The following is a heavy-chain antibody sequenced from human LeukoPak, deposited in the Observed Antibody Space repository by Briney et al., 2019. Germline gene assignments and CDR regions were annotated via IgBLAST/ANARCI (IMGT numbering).Heavy chain of an antibody. Sequence: LSETLSLTWTVPAASIISYYLSWIRQSAGKVQELIGRIYNSGSTNYNPSLKSRVTMSIDTSKNQFSLKVTSATAADTAMYYCARDIQVVQGTGGSSGWYRFFDYWGQGILVTVS. CDR1: AASIISYY. CDR3: ARDIQVVQGTGGSSGWYRFFDY. J-gene: IGHJ4*02. V-gene: IGHV4-4*07. D-gene: IGHD6-19*01. CDR2: IYNSGST.